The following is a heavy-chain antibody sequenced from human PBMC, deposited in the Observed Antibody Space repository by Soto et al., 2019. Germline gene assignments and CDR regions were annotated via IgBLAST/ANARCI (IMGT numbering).Heavy chain of an antibody. J-gene: IGHJ3*02. Sequence: AVTFSCTACGGTFSSYAISWVRQAPGQGLEWIGGIIPIFGTANYAQKFQGRVTITADKSTSTAYMELSSLRSEDTAVYYCAVLRYFDWPNDAFDIWGQGTMVTVSS. CDR3: AVLRYFDWPNDAFDI. D-gene: IGHD3-9*01. CDR2: IIPIFGTA. CDR1: GGTFSSYA. V-gene: IGHV1-69*06.